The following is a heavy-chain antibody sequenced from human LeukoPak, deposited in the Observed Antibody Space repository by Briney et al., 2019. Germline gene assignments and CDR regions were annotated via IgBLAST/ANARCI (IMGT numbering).Heavy chain of an antibody. CDR2: IYYSGST. J-gene: IGHJ5*02. Sequence: SETLSLTCTVSGGSISSSSYYWGWIRQPPGKGLEWIGSIYYSGSTYYNPSLKSRVTISVDTSRNQVYLKLSSVTAADTAVYYCARHQASDFWSGYYTRNNWFDPWGQGTLVTVSS. D-gene: IGHD3-3*01. V-gene: IGHV4-39*01. CDR1: GGSISSSSYY. CDR3: ARHQASDFWSGYYTRNNWFDP.